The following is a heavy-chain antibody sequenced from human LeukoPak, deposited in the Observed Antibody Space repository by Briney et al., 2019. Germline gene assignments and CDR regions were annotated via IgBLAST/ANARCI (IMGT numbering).Heavy chain of an antibody. CDR3: AVSGALDY. Sequence: PSETLSLTCTVSGGSISSGGYYWSWIRQPPGKGLERIGYIYHSGSTYYNPSLKSRVTISVDRSKNQFSLKLSSVTAADTAVYYCAVSGALDYWGQGTLVTVSS. J-gene: IGHJ4*02. CDR2: IYHSGST. V-gene: IGHV4-30-2*01. D-gene: IGHD1-14*01. CDR1: GGSISSGGYY.